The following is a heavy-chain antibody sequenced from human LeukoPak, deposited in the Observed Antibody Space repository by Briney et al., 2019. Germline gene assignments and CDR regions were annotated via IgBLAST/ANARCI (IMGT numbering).Heavy chain of an antibody. CDR2: INIRSTGT. D-gene: IGHD3-16*01. J-gene: IGHJ5*02. V-gene: IGHV1-46*01. CDR1: GYSFTSQY. Sequence: ASVKVSCKASGYSFTSQYMHWVGQAPGQGREWKGVINIRSTGTRYAKRFQGRLTLTRDRTTSTNYMELSRLRSDDTAVYFCARDTSEGDYAWWFDPWGQGTLVTVAS. CDR3: ARDTSEGDYAWWFDP.